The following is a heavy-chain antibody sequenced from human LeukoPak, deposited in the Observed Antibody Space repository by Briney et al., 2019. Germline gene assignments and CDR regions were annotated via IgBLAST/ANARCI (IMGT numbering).Heavy chain of an antibody. J-gene: IGHJ3*02. V-gene: IGHV7-4-1*02. D-gene: IGHD3-22*01. CDR3: ARAARAWYYYDPHAFDI. CDR2: INTNTGNP. Sequence: ASVKVSCKASGYTFTSYAMNWVRQAPGQGLEWMGWINTNTGNPTYAQRFTGRFVFSLDTSVSTAYLQVSSLKAEDTAVYYCARAARAWYYYDPHAFDIWGQGTMVTVSS. CDR1: GYTFTSYA.